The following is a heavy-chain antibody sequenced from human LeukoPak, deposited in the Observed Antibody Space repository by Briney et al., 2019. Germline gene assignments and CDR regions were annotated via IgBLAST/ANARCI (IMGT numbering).Heavy chain of an antibody. CDR3: ARARNYYYYLDV. Sequence: SETLSLTCTVSGGSVSSSGSYWSWIRQPPGKGLEWIGYIFYRGSTSYNPSLKSRLTISADSSKNQFSLRLSSVTAADTAVYYCARARNYYYYLDVWGQGTTVTVSS. V-gene: IGHV4-61*08. CDR2: IFYRGST. D-gene: IGHD1-14*01. CDR1: GGSVSSSGSY. J-gene: IGHJ6*02.